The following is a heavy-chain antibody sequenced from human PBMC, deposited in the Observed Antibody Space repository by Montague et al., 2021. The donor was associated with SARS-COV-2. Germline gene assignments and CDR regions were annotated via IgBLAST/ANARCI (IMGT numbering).Heavy chain of an antibody. CDR2: IDYSGST. CDR1: GGSISTYY. CDR3: ARLPYDNSYGMDV. J-gene: IGHJ6*02. D-gene: IGHD3-9*01. Sequence: SETLSLTCTVSGGSISTYYWNWIRQSPGKGLEWIGHIDYSGSTNYNPSLQSRVIISVDRSKIQFSLKLNSVTAADTAIYYCARLPYDNSYGMDVWGQGTTVTVSS. V-gene: IGHV4-59*01.